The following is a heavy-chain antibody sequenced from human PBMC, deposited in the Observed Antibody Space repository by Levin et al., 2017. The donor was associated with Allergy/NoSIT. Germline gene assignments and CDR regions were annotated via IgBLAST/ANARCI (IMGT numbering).Heavy chain of an antibody. D-gene: IGHD3-10*01. V-gene: IGHV3-64D*06. CDR1: GFTFSSYA. CDR2: ISSNGGST. Sequence: GGSLRLSCSASGFTFSSYAMHWVRQAPGKGLEYVSAISSNGGSTYYADSVKGRFTISRDNSKNTLYLQMSSLRAEDTAVYYCVKESTGSGSYGFYYYSYYMDVWGKGTTVTVSS. J-gene: IGHJ6*03. CDR3: VKESTGSGSYGFYYYSYYMDV.